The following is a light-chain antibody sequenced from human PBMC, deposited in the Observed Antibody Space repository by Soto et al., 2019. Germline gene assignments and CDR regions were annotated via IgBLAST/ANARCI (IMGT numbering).Light chain of an antibody. CDR3: QTWGTGIHV. V-gene: IGLV4-69*01. CDR1: SGHSSYA. CDR2: LNSDGSP. J-gene: IGLJ1*01. Sequence: QLVLTQSPSASASLGASVKLTCTLSSGHSSYAIAWHQQQPEKGPRYLMKLNSDGSPSKGDGIPDRFSGSSSGAERYLIISRLKSEDEADYYCQTWGTGIHVFGTGTKLTVL.